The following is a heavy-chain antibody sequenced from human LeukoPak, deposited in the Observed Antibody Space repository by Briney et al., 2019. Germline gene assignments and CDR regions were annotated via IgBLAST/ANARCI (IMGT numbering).Heavy chain of an antibody. D-gene: IGHD3/OR15-3a*01. J-gene: IGHJ6*03. CDR3: ARATLSFSTGYYYMDV. CDR1: GGSIGSYY. CDR2: IYYSGST. Sequence: SETLSLTCTVSGGSIGSYYWSWIRQPPGKGLEWIGYIYYSGSTNYNPSLKSRVTISVDTSKNQFSLKLSSVTAADTAVYYCARATLSFSTGYYYMDVWGKGTTVTVSS. V-gene: IGHV4-59*01.